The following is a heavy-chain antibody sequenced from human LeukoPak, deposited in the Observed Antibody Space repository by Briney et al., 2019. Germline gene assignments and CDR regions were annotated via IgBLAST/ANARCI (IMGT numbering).Heavy chain of an antibody. CDR2: TSGSGVNT. CDR1: AFTFSNYA. J-gene: IGHJ4*02. CDR3: ARERAPFDGLDY. V-gene: IGHV3-23*01. Sequence: QPGGSLRLSCAPSAFTFSNYAMSWVRQAPGKGLEGVSSTSGSGVNTHYADSVKGRFTISRDNSKNTLYLQMNSLSDEDTAVYYCARERAPFDGLDYWGQGTLVTVSS.